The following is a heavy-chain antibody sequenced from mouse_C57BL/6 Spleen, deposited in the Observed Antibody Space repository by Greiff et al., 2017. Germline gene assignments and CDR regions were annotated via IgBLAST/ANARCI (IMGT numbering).Heavy chain of an antibody. D-gene: IGHD2-1*01. J-gene: IGHJ4*01. V-gene: IGHV1-62-3*01. CDR1: GYTFTSYR. CDR2: IDPTSGAT. Sequence: QFHVKQPGPELVKPGASVQLSCKASGYTFTSYRMHWVKQSPGRGLEWIGGIDPTSGATKYNEKFKSKATLTVDKPSSTAYMQISSLTSEDSAVYYCAREGYGNYSNAMDYWGQGTSVTVSS. CDR3: AREGYGNYSNAMDY.